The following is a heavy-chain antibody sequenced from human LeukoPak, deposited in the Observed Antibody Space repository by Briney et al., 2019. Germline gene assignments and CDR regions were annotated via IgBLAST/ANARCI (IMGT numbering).Heavy chain of an antibody. Sequence: PSETLSLTCTVSGGSIRSYWSWIRQPPGKGLEWIGSIYHSGSTYYNPSLKSRVTISVDTPKNQFSLKLSSVTAADTAVYYCARVPHYYDSSGYYQIDAFDIWGQGTMVTVSS. V-gene: IGHV4-38-2*02. CDR1: GGSIRSY. D-gene: IGHD3-22*01. J-gene: IGHJ3*02. CDR3: ARVPHYYDSSGYYQIDAFDI. CDR2: IYHSGST.